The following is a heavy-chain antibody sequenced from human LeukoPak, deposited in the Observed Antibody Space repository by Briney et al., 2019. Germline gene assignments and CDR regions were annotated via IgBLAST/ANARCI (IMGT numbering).Heavy chain of an antibody. V-gene: IGHV3-30*03. Sequence: GGSLRLSCAASGFTFSNYDMHWVRQAPGKGLEWVAVISYDGGNKYYADSVKGRFTISRDNSKNTLYLQMNSLRAEDTAVYYCASHDYEGQGTLVTVSS. CDR1: GFTFSNYD. CDR2: ISYDGGNK. CDR3: ASHDY. J-gene: IGHJ4*02.